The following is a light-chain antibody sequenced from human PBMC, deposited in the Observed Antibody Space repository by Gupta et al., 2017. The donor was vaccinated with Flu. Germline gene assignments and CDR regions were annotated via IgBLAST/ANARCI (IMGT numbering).Light chain of an antibody. CDR2: EVR. CDR3: SADTNDDTWV. J-gene: IGLJ3*02. CDR1: SSDIGIYNR. V-gene: IGLV2-18*02. Sequence: HSALTQPPSVSGSPGQSVTISCTGTSSDIGIYNRVSWYQQPPGTAPNLIISEVRSRPSGVPGRLSGSKSGNTASLTISGLQAEDEADYYCSADTNDDTWVFGGGTKVTVL.